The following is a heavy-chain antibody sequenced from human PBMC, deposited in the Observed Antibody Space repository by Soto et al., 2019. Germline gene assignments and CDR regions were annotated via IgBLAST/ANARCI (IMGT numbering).Heavy chain of an antibody. CDR2: IYSSSGT. CDR3: AYSTAHARFDH. Sequence: EVQLVESGGGLVQPGGSLRLSCAASGFTVSSNYMSWVRQAPGKGLEWVSIIYSSSGTYYADSVKGRFTISRDNSRNTLYLQILSLRAEDTAVYYCAYSTAHARFDHWGQGTLVTVSS. J-gene: IGHJ4*02. CDR1: GFTVSSNY. V-gene: IGHV3-66*01. D-gene: IGHD3-9*01.